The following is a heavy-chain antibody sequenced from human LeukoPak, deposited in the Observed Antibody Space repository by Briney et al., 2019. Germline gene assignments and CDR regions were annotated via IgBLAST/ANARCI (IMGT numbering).Heavy chain of an antibody. D-gene: IGHD6-13*01. V-gene: IGHV3-48*04. CDR1: GFTFSSYG. CDR2: ISDNGKAR. CDR3: ARARIAAPLLDY. J-gene: IGHJ4*02. Sequence: GGSLRLSCAASGFTFSSYGMNWVRQTPGKGLEWVSFISDNGKARSYVDSVRGRFIISRDNAKTSLFLQMSSLRVEDTAVYYCARARIAAPLLDYWGPGTLVTVSS.